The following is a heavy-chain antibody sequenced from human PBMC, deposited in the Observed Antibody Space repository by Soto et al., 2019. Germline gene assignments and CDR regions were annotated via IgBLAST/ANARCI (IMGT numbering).Heavy chain of an antibody. Sequence: GGSLRLSCAASGFTFSSYAMSWVRQAPGKGLEWVSAISGSGGSTYYADSVKGRFTISRDNSKNTLYLQMNSLRAEDTAVYYCAKSLLHYYDSSRGRGAFDYWGQGTLVTVSS. V-gene: IGHV3-23*01. CDR1: GFTFSSYA. J-gene: IGHJ4*02. CDR2: ISGSGGST. CDR3: AKSLLHYYDSSRGRGAFDY. D-gene: IGHD3-22*01.